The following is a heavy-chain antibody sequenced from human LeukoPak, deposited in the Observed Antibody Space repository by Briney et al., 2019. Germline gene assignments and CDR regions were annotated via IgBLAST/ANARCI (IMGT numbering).Heavy chain of an antibody. V-gene: IGHV3-30*18. D-gene: IGHD6-13*01. CDR1: GFTFSSYG. CDR3: AKDRAAASYFDY. CDR2: ISYDGSNK. Sequence: GGSLRLSCAAFGFTFSSYGMHWVRQAPGKGLEWVAVISYDGSNKYYADSVKGRFTISRDNSKNTLYLQMNSLRAEDTAVYYCAKDRAAASYFDYWGQGTLVTVSS. J-gene: IGHJ4*02.